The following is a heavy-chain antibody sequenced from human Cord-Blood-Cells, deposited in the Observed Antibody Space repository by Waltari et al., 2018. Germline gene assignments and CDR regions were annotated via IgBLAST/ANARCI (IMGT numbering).Heavy chain of an antibody. D-gene: IGHD1-26*01. V-gene: IGHV1-69*09. CDR3: ARGGLVGATAFDI. CDR2: IIPILGIA. J-gene: IGHJ3*02. CDR1: GGHFSSYA. Sequence: QVQLVQSGAAVTKPGSSVQVYCKASGGHFSSYAISWMRQDPGQGLEWMGRIIPILGIANYAQKFQGRVTITADKSTSTAYMELSSLRSEDTAVYYCARGGLVGATAFDIWGQGTMVTVSS.